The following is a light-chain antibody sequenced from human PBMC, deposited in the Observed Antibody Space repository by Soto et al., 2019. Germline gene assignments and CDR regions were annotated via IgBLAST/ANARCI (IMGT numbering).Light chain of an antibody. V-gene: IGKV3D-15*01. CDR1: QSVSSN. Sequence: EIVMTQSPDTLSVSPGERATLSCRASQSVSSNLVWYQQKPGQAPRLLTYDVSTRATGIPARFSGSGSGTEFTLTISSLQSEDFGIYYCQQYDKWPPSTFGQGTKVDIK. CDR2: DVS. CDR3: QQYDKWPPST. J-gene: IGKJ1*01.